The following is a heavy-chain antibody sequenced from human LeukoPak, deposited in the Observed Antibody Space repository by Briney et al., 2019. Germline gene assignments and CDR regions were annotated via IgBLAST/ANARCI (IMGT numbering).Heavy chain of an antibody. CDR2: IIPIFGTA. CDR3: ARGGSVGARN. D-gene: IGHD1-26*01. Sequence: GASVTVSCKASGGTFSSYAISWVRQAPGHGLEWMGGIIPIFGTANYAQKFQGRVTMTTDTSTSTAYMEMRSLRSDDTAVYYCARGGSVGARNWGQGTLVTVSS. J-gene: IGHJ4*02. V-gene: IGHV1-69*05. CDR1: GGTFSSYA.